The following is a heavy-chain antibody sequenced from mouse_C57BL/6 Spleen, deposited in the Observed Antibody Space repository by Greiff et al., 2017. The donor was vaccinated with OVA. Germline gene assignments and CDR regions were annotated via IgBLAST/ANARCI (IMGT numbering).Heavy chain of an antibody. CDR3: AGGLYSWFAY. CDR1: GYSFTSYY. Sequence: LQESGPELVKPGASVKISCKASGYSFTSYYIHWVKQRPGQGLEWIGWIYPGSGNNKYNEKFKGKATLTADTSSSTAYMQLSSLTSEDSAVYYCAGGLYSWFAYWGQGTLVTVSA. J-gene: IGHJ3*01. D-gene: IGHD1-1*01. V-gene: IGHV1-66*01. CDR2: IYPGSGNN.